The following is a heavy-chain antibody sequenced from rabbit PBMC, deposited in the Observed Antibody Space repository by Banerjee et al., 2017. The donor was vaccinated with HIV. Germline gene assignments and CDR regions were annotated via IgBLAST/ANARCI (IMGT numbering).Heavy chain of an antibody. CDR2: IDAGSNGNT. J-gene: IGHJ4*01. CDR3: ARVWAL. V-gene: IGHV1S45*01. CDR1: GFSFSNSYW. Sequence: QEQLVEYGGDLVKPEGSLTLTCTASGFSFSNSYWICWIRQAPGKGLEWIACIDAGSNGNTYYASWAKGRFTISKTSSTTVTLQMTSLTAADTATYFCARVWALWGQGTLVTVS. D-gene: IGHD5-1*01.